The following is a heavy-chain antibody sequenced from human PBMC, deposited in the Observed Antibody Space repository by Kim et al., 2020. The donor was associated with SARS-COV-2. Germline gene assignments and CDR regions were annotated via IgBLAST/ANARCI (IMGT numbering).Heavy chain of an antibody. D-gene: IGHD3-10*01. J-gene: IGHJ1*01. CDR1: GFTFTNFA. V-gene: IGHV3-23*01. Sequence: GGSLRLSCAASGFTFTNFAMAWVRQTPGKGLEWVSSVSDDGFTTHYADSVKGRFTISRDNSEHMVFLQMDNLRAEDSAVYYCTQGLMVGGVFFSEHWGQG. CDR2: VSDDGFTT. CDR3: TQGLMVGGVFFSEH.